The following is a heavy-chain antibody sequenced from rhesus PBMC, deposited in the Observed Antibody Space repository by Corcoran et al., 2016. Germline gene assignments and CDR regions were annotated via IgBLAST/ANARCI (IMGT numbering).Heavy chain of an antibody. CDR1: GGSISGYY. CDR2: IEGNIPGT. J-gene: IGHJ4*01. D-gene: IGHD5-24*01. V-gene: IGHV4-81*01. CDR3: ARDGWYSGYLDY. Sequence: QLQLQESGPGLVKPSETLSLTCAVSGGSISGYYWSWIRQPPGKGLEWIGNIEGNIPGTNATPSLKSRVTISKATSKNQFSLRLSSVTAADTAVYYCARDGWYSGYLDYWGQGVLVTVSS.